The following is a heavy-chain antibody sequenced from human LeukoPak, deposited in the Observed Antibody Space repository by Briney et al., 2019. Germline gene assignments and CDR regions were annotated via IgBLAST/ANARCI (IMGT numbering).Heavy chain of an antibody. CDR1: GFTFSSYG. D-gene: IGHD4-23*01. Sequence: GGSLRLSCAASGFTFSSYGMHWVRQAPGKGLEWVAVISYDGSNKYYADSVKGRFTISRDNSKNTLYLQMNSLRAEGTAVYYCANLLRWEPYWGQGTLVTVSS. CDR2: ISYDGSNK. V-gene: IGHV3-30*18. CDR3: ANLLRWEPY. J-gene: IGHJ4*02.